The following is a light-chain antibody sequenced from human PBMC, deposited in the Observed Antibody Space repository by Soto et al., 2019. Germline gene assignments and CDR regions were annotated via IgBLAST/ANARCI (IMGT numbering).Light chain of an antibody. J-gene: IGKJ1*01. CDR2: GSS. CDR1: QGISNF. V-gene: IGKV1-27*01. CDR3: QKYESDHRT. Sequence: DIQMTQSPSSLSASVGDRVTITCRASQGISNFLAWYQQKPGKVPKLLIYGSSTLQAGVPSRFSGSGSGTDFTLTISSLQPEDVETYYCQKYESDHRTFGKGTKVDI.